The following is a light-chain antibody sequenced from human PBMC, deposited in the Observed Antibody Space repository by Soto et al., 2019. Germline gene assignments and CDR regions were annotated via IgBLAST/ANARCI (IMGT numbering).Light chain of an antibody. CDR1: SSNVGTYNS. J-gene: IGLJ3*02. Sequence: QSALAQPASVSASPGQPITISCTGXSSNVGTYNSVSWYQQHPGKAPRLLIYDVSNRPSGVSNRFSGSKSGNTASLTISGLQAEDVADYYSSSYTSTNIPPAVFGGRTLMPVL. V-gene: IGLV2-14*03. CDR3: SSYTSTNIPPAV. CDR2: DVS.